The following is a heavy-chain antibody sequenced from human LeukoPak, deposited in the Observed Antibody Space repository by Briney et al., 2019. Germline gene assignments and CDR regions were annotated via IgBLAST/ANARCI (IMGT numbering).Heavy chain of an antibody. D-gene: IGHD5-18*01. CDR2: ISYDGSNK. CDR1: GFTFSSYA. Sequence: PGGSLRLSCAASGFTFSSYAMHWVRQAPGKGLEWVAVISYDGSNKYYADSVKGRFTISRDNSKNTLYLQMNSLRAEDTAVYYCARDIGYSYGSYYMDVRGKGTTVTVSS. V-gene: IGHV3-30*04. CDR3: ARDIGYSYGSYYMDV. J-gene: IGHJ6*03.